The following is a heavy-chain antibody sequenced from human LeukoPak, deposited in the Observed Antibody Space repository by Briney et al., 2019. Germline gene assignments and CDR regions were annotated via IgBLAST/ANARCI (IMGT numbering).Heavy chain of an antibody. V-gene: IGHV4-34*01. J-gene: IGHJ6*03. CDR2: INHSGST. CDR1: GGSFSGYY. Sequence: PSETLSLTCAVYGGSFSGYYWSWIRQPPGKGLEWIGEINHSGSTNYNPSLKSRVTISVDTSKNQFSLKLSSVTAADTAVYYCASYKDYMDVWGKGTTVTVSS. CDR3: ASYKDYMDV. D-gene: IGHD3-10*01.